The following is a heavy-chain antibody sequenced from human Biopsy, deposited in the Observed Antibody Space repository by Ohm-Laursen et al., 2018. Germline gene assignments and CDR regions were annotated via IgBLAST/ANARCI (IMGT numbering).Heavy chain of an antibody. CDR3: ARGSNDFGGLYFPR. J-gene: IGHJ6*02. CDR2: IYPGGST. D-gene: IGHD4-23*01. V-gene: IGHV4-4*07. Sequence: TLSLTCNVSGGDINNYYWSWIRQPAGKGLEWIGRIYPGGSTNYNPSLKSRVTMSVDTSKKQLSLRLRSVTAADTAVYYCARGSNDFGGLYFPRWGQGTTVTVSS. CDR1: GGDINNYY.